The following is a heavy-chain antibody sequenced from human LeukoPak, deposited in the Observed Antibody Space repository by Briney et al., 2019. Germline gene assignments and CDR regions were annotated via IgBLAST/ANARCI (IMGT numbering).Heavy chain of an antibody. Sequence: PGGSLRLSCAASGFTFSSYDMNWVRQASGKGLEWVSYISRLSSTIYSADSVKGRFTISRDNAKNSLFLQMNSLRAEDTAVYYCARHRDSSGTDYWGQGTLVTVSS. V-gene: IGHV3-48*01. J-gene: IGHJ4*02. D-gene: IGHD3-22*01. CDR2: ISRLSSTI. CDR1: GFTFSSYD. CDR3: ARHRDSSGTDY.